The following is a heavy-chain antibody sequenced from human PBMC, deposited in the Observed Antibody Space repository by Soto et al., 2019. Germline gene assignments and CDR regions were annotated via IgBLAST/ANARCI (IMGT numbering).Heavy chain of an antibody. J-gene: IGHJ4*02. CDR1: GGTFSSYT. D-gene: IGHD4-17*01. V-gene: IGHV1-69*08. Sequence: QVQLVQSGAEVKKPGSSVKVSCKASGGTFSSYTISWVRQAPGQGLEWMGRIIPILGIANYAQKFQGRVTITAVKSTSTDYMELSSLRSEDTAVYYCARDVGYDYGDYDPAFDYWGQGTLLTVSS. CDR3: ARDVGYDYGDYDPAFDY. CDR2: IIPILGIA.